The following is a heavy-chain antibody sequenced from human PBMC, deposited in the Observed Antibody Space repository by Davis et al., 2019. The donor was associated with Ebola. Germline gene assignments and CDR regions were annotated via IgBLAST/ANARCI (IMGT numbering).Heavy chain of an antibody. CDR3: AIGELPLGDGYCSGDGCYSGPIDY. J-gene: IGHJ4*02. Sequence: SVKVSCKASGGTFNSYVISWVRQAPGQGLEWMGGIIPVFATANYAQKFEDRVAIHADKATSTAYVELSSLTSEDTAVYYCAIGELPLGDGYCSGDGCYSGPIDYWGQGTLVTVSS. V-gene: IGHV1-69*06. CDR1: GGTFNSYV. D-gene: IGHD2-15*01. CDR2: IIPVFATA.